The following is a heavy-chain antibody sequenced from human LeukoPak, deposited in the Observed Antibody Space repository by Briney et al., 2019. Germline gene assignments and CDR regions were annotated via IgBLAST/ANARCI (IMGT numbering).Heavy chain of an antibody. V-gene: IGHV3-30-3*01. Sequence: PGMSLRLSCAASGFTLSSFPMHWVRQAPGKGLEWAAMISYDGGIKFYADSVKGRFTISRDKSKSTLYVQMNSLRLEDTAIYYCAREGEGGDFDYWGQGTLVTVSS. CDR2: ISYDGGIK. J-gene: IGHJ4*02. CDR3: AREGEGGDFDY. D-gene: IGHD3-16*01. CDR1: GFTLSSFP.